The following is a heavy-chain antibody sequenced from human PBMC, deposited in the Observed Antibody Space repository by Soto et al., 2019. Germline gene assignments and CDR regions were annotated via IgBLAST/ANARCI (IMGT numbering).Heavy chain of an antibody. CDR2: IYYSGST. J-gene: IGHJ4*02. V-gene: IGHV4-59*01. CDR3: ARSPPQWGSGSYYDY. CDR1: GGSISSYY. D-gene: IGHD3-10*01. Sequence: QVQLQESGPGLVKPSETLSLTCTVSGGSISSYYWSWIRQPPGKGLEWIGYIYYSGSTNYNPSLKTRVTISVDTSKNPFSLTLSSVTAADTAVYYCARSPPQWGSGSYYDYWGQGTLVTVSS.